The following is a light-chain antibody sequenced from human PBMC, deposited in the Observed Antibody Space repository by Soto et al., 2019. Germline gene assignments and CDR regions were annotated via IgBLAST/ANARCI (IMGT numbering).Light chain of an antibody. CDR1: SSNIGAGYD. Sequence: QSVLTQPPSVSGAPGQRVTISCTGSSSNIGAGYDVHWYQQLPGTAPKLLIYGNSNRPSGVPDRFSGSKSGTSASLASTRLQAEDEAGYYCQSNDRRLSVVFGGGTQLTVL. CDR2: GNS. J-gene: IGLJ2*01. V-gene: IGLV1-40*01. CDR3: QSNDRRLSVV.